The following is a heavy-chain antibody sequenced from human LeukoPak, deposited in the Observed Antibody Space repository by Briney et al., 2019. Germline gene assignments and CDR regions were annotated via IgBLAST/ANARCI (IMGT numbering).Heavy chain of an antibody. D-gene: IGHD3-10*01. CDR3: ARGRSSGGNDGPWVDH. J-gene: IGHJ4*02. CDR1: GGTSSSYA. CDR2: IIPIFGTA. V-gene: IGHV1-69*13. Sequence: ASVKVSCKASGGTSSSYAISWVRQAPGQGLEWMGGIIPIFGTANYAQKFQGRVTITADESTTTAYMELSSLRSEDTAVYYCARGRSSGGNDGPWVDHWGQGTLVTVSS.